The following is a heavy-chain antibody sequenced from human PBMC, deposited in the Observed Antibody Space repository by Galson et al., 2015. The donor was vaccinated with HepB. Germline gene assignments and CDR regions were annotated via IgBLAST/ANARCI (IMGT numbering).Heavy chain of an antibody. J-gene: IGHJ6*02. CDR2: ISYDGSNK. CDR1: GFTCSIYT. V-gene: IGHV3-30-3*01. CDR3: ARDIEAVLLPLDGMDV. D-gene: IGHD2-15*01. Sequence: SLRLSCAAPGFTCSIYTMTWVRQAPGKGLEWVAVISYDGSNKYYADSVKGRFTISRDNSKNTLYLQMNSLRAEDTAVYYCARDIEAVLLPLDGMDVWGQGTTVTVSS.